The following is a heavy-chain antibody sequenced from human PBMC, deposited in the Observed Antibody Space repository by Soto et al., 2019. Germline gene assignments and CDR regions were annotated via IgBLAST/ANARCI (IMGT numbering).Heavy chain of an antibody. J-gene: IGHJ3*02. CDR1: GFTFSSYA. D-gene: IGHD2-15*01. CDR2: ISGSGGST. V-gene: IGHV3-23*01. CDR3: AKGVAANSPRGAAFDI. Sequence: GGSLRLSCAASGFTFSSYAMSWVRQAPGKGLEWVSAISGSGGSTYYADSVKGRFTISRDNSKNTLYLQMNSLRAEDTAVYSCAKGVAANSPRGAAFDIWGQGTMVTVSS.